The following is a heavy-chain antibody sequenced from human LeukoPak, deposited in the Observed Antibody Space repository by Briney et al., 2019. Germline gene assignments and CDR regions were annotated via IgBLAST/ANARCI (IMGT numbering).Heavy chain of an antibody. CDR3: ASLGNYDSSGYYYSVVHWFDP. CDR2: ISSSSSYI. J-gene: IGHJ5*02. Sequence: GGSLRLSCAASGFTFSSYSMNWVRQAPGKGLEWVSSISSSSSYIYYADSVKGRFTISRDNAKNSLYLQMNSLRAEDTAVYYCASLGNYDSSGYYYSVVHWFDPWGQGTLVTVSS. V-gene: IGHV3-21*04. CDR1: GFTFSSYS. D-gene: IGHD3-22*01.